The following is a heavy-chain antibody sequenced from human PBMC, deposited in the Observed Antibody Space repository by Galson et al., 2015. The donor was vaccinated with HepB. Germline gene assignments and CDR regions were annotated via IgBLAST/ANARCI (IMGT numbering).Heavy chain of an antibody. V-gene: IGHV3-11*06. J-gene: IGHJ4*02. Sequence: SLRLSCAASGFPFSAYYLSWIRQSPGKGLAWISYISTSHTYTTYADSVKGRFTVSRDNAKNSLFLQMNSLRVEDTAVYYCARSMMSYSDARGSSYFDYWGQGTHVTVSS. CDR2: ISTSHTYT. D-gene: IGHD3-22*01. CDR1: GFPFSAYY. CDR3: ARSMMSYSDARGSSYFDY.